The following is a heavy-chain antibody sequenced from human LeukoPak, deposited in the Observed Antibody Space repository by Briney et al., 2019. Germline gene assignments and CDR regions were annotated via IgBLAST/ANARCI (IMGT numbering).Heavy chain of an antibody. CDR3: AREFRTYYDILTGYRGSLDY. CDR1: GFTFSDYY. J-gene: IGHJ4*02. V-gene: IGHV3-11*01. D-gene: IGHD3-9*01. Sequence: GGSLRLSCAASGFTFSDYYMSWIRQAPGKGLEWVSYISSSGSTIYYADSVKGRFTISRDNAKNSLYLQMNSLRAEDTAVYYCAREFRTYYDILTGYRGSLDYWGQGTLVTVSS. CDR2: ISSSGSTI.